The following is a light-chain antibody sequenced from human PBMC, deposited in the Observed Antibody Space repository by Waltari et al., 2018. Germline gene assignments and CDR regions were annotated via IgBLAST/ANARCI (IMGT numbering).Light chain of an antibody. V-gene: IGLV2-14*03. CDR3: SSHTSTVPHV. J-gene: IGLJ1*01. CDR1: CNDVGGYGY. Sequence: QSALTQPASVSGSPGQSITISCTGTCNDVGGYGYVSWYQQYPGRAPKLIIYEVSYRPSGISTRFSGSKSGNTASLTISGLQADDEADYYCSSHTSTVPHVFGTGTRVTV. CDR2: EVS.